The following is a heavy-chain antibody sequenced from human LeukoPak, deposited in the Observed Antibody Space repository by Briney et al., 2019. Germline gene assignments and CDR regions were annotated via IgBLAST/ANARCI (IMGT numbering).Heavy chain of an antibody. CDR1: GYTVINYG. Sequence: ASPKVSCKASGYTVINYGFSWVRQAPGQGLEWMGWISAYNGNTNYLQKFQGRVTMTTDTSTNTVYMELRSLRSDDTAVYYCARVSTNSRVAGYDPQWYFDLWGRGTPVTVSP. CDR3: ARVSTNSRVAGYDPQWYFDL. J-gene: IGHJ2*01. CDR2: ISAYNGNT. V-gene: IGHV1-18*04. D-gene: IGHD5-12*01.